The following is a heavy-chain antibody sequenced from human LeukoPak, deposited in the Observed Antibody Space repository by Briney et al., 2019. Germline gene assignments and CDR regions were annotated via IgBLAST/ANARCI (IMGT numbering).Heavy chain of an antibody. J-gene: IGHJ6*03. V-gene: IGHV4-34*01. Sequence: SETLSLTCAVYGGSFSGYYWGWIRQPPGKGLEWTWEINHNGSTNYNPSLKSQVTISVDTSKNQFSLKLSSVTAADTAVYYCARGWAARHRYYYYYMDVWGKGTTVTVSS. D-gene: IGHD6-6*01. CDR3: ARGWAARHRYYYYYMDV. CDR2: INHNGST. CDR1: GGSFSGYY.